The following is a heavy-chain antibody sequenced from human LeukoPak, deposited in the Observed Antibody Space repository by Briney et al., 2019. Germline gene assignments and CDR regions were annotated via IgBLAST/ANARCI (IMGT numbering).Heavy chain of an antibody. CDR1: GFTFSSYA. CDR3: ARVSPWMADYYYYGMDV. CDR2: ISYDGSNK. D-gene: IGHD5-24*01. J-gene: IGHJ6*02. Sequence: GGSLRLSCAASGFTFSSYAMHWVRQAPGKGLEWVAVISYDGSNKYYADSVKGRFTISRDNSKNTLYLQMNSLRAEDTAVYYCARVSPWMADYYYYGMDVWGQGTTVTVSS. V-gene: IGHV3-30-3*01.